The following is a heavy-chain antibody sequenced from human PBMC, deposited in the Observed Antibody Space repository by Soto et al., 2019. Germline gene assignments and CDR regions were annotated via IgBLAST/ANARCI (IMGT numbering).Heavy chain of an antibody. CDR1: GFTFSSYA. CDR2: ISDSGGYI. D-gene: IGHD3-16*01. J-gene: IGHJ4*02. CDR3: AKKGGGSPAPNEY. Sequence: EVQLLESGGDLVHPGGSLRLSCAASGFTFSSYAMRWVRQAPGKGLEWVAAISDSGGYISYADSVKGRFTVSRDNSKNTLYRQLNSLRADDTAVYYCAKKGGGSPAPNEYWGQGTLVTVSS. V-gene: IGHV3-23*01.